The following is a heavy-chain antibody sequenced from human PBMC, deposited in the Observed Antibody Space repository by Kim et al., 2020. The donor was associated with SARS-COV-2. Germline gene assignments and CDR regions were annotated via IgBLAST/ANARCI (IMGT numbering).Heavy chain of an antibody. V-gene: IGHV3-11*03. CDR3: ARGGTYSIDY. D-gene: IGHD1-26*01. Sequence: TNYADSLKGRFTLSRDNAKNSLYLQMNSLRAEDTAVYYCARGGTYSIDYWGQGTLVTVSS. CDR2: T. J-gene: IGHJ4*02.